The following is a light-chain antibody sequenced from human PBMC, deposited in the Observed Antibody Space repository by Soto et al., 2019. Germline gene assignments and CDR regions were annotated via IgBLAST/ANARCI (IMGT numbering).Light chain of an antibody. CDR3: QQYDNLPLT. CDR1: QDIANY. Sequence: DIQMTQSPSSLSAPVGDRVTITCQASQDIANYLNWYQQKAGRAPKFLTYDASNLETGVPSRFSGSGSGTDFTLTISSLQTEDIATYYCQQYDNLPLTFGGGTKVDIK. CDR2: DAS. J-gene: IGKJ4*01. V-gene: IGKV1-33*01.